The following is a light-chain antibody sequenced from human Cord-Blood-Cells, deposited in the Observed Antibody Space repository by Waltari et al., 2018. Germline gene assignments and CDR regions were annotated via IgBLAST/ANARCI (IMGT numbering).Light chain of an antibody. CDR2: DVG. Sequence: QSALTQPASVSGSPGQSITISCTGTSSDVGGYNYVSWYHQHPGKAPKLMIYDVGNRPSGVSNRFSGSKSGNTASLTISGLQAEDEADYYCSSYTSSSLYVFGTGTKVTVL. CDR1: SSDVGGYNY. CDR3: SSYTSSSLYV. V-gene: IGLV2-14*03. J-gene: IGLJ1*01.